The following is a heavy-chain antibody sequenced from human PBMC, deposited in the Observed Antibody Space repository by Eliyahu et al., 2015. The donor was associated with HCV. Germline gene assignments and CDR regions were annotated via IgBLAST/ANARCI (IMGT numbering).Heavy chain of an antibody. Sequence: QVQLQESGPGLVKPSQTLSLTCTVSGGSISSGGYXWSWIRQHPGKDLEWIGFIYYSVSTYYNPSLKSRVTISVDTSENQFSLKLSSVTAADTAVYYCARAPADIVVVVGGAGLNGMDVWGQGTTVTVSS. D-gene: IGHD2-15*01. CDR2: IYYSVST. CDR3: ARAPADIVVVVGGAGLNGMDV. J-gene: IGHJ6*02. V-gene: IGHV4-31*03. CDR1: GGSISSGGYX.